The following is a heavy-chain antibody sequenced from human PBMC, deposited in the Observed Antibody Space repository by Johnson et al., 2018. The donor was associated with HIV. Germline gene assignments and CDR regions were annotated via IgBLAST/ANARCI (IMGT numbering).Heavy chain of an antibody. CDR1: GFTFDDYA. V-gene: IGHV3-9*01. J-gene: IGHJ3*02. CDR2: INGDGSRT. D-gene: IGHD6-13*01. CDR3: ARDLYTSSWYFAFDI. Sequence: QLVESGGGLVQPGRSLRLSCAASGFTFDDYAMHWVRQAPGKGLEWVSGINGDGSRTSYADSVKGRFTIARDNAKNTLYLQMNSLRAEDTAVYCCARDLYTSSWYFAFDIWGQGTMVTVSP.